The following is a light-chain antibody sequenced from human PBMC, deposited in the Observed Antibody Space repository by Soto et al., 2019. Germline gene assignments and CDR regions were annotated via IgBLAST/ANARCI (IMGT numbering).Light chain of an antibody. CDR2: DVS. Sequence: QSVLTQPRSVSGSPGQSVTISCTGTSTDVGGYNYVSWYQQYPGKAPKLMISDVSERPSGVPDRFSGSKSGNTASLTISGLRAEDEADYYCCSYAGTYTLVFGGGTKLTVL. V-gene: IGLV2-11*01. CDR1: STDVGGYNY. J-gene: IGLJ2*01. CDR3: CSYAGTYTLV.